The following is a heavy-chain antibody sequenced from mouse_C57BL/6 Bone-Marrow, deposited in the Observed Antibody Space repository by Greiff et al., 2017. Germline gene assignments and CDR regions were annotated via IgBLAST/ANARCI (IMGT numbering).Heavy chain of an antibody. CDR3: AREERYAMDY. J-gene: IGHJ4*01. CDR2: IYPGDGDT. CDR1: GYAFSSYW. Sequence: QVQLQQSGAELVKPGASVKISCKASGYAFSSYWMNWVKQRPGKGLEWIGQIYPGDGDTNYNGQFKGKAALTADKSSSTAYMQLSSLTSEGSAVYFCAREERYAMDYWGQGASVTVSS. V-gene: IGHV1-80*01.